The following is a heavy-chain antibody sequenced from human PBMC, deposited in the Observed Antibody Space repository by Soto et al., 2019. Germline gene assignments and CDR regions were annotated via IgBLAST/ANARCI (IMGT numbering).Heavy chain of an antibody. CDR1: GLTFSNCW. CDR3: ARDRAYNTFDY. CDR2: IKQDGSEK. J-gene: IGHJ4*02. Sequence: EVQLVESGGGLVQPGGSLRLSCAASGLTFSNCWMSWVRQAPGKGLEWVANIKQDGSEKYYVHSLKGRFTISRDNAKNSLYRQINSLRAEDTAVYYCARDRAYNTFDYWGQGTLVTVSS. D-gene: IGHD1-1*01. V-gene: IGHV3-7*01.